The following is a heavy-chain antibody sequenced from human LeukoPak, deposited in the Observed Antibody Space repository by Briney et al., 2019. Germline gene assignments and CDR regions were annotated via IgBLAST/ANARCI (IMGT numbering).Heavy chain of an antibody. Sequence: PGGSLRLSCAASGFTFSSYWMSWVRQAPGKGLEWVANIKQDGSEKYYVDSVKGRFTISRDNAKNSLYLQMNSLRAEDTAVYYCAREVAPGGKRGYYFDYWGQGTLVTVSS. CDR1: GFTFSSYW. V-gene: IGHV3-7*01. CDR2: IKQDGSEK. J-gene: IGHJ4*02. D-gene: IGHD4-23*01. CDR3: AREVAPGGKRGYYFDY.